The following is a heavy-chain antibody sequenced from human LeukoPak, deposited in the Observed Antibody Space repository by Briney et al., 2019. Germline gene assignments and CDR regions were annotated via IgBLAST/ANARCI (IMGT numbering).Heavy chain of an antibody. CDR3: ARSLGGGASGYYNATFDY. Sequence: PSQTLSLTCTVSGGSISSGGYYWSWIRQPPGKGLEWIGEINHSGSTNYNPSLKSRVTISVDTSKNQFSLKLSSVTAADTAVYYCARSLGGGASGYYNATFDYWGQGTLVTVSS. CDR1: GGSISSGGYY. D-gene: IGHD3-22*01. V-gene: IGHV4-30-2*01. J-gene: IGHJ4*02. CDR2: INHSGST.